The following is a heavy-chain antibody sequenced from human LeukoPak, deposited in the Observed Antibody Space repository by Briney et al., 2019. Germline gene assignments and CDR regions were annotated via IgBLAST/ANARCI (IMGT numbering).Heavy chain of an antibody. Sequence: TLSLTCTVSGYAIISGGFSWNWIRQPPGKGLEWIGCIYDRGPAHYNPSLKSRVTISVDTSKNQFSLKLSSVTAADTAVYYCASGTVNDWSYYWGQGTLVTVSS. CDR2: IYDRGPA. J-gene: IGHJ4*02. CDR1: GYAIISGGFS. D-gene: IGHD3-9*01. V-gene: IGHV4-30-2*02. CDR3: ASGTVNDWSYY.